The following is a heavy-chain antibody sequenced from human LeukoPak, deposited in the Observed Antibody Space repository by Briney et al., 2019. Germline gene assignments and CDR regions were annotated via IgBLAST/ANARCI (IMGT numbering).Heavy chain of an antibody. CDR3: AKLAPSSGRSSDY. CDR1: GFTFSSYG. Sequence: PGGSLRLSCAASGFTFSSYGMHWVRQAPGKGLEWVAVIWYDGSNKYYADSVKGRFTISRDNSKNTLYLQMNSLRAEDTAVHYCAKLAPSSGRSSDYWGQGTLVTVSS. D-gene: IGHD3-10*01. V-gene: IGHV3-30*02. CDR2: IWYDGSNK. J-gene: IGHJ4*02.